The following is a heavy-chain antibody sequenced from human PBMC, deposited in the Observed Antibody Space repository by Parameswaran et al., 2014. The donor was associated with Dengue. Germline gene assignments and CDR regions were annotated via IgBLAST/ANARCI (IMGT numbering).Heavy chain of an antibody. D-gene: IGHD2-2*01. Sequence: WIRQPPGKGLELIGSLFYSGGSTYYNPSLKSRVAISLDTSKNQFSLRLSSVTAADTAVYYCARRGMYCGSSSCNLWEDSWGQGTLVTVSS. J-gene: IGHJ4*02. V-gene: IGHV4-39*01. CDR3: ARRGMYCGSSSCNLWEDS. CDR2: LFYSGGST.